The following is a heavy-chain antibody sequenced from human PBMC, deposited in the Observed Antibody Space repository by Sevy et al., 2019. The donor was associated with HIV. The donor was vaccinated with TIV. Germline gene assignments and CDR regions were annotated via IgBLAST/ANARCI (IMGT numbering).Heavy chain of an antibody. D-gene: IGHD1-7*01. CDR2: ISSGSSYI. J-gene: IGHJ6*02. CDR1: GFTFSSYS. CDR3: GRGITGTTNYGMDV. Sequence: GGSLRLSCAASGFTFSSYSMNWVRQAPGKGLEWVSSISSGSSYIFYADSVKGRFTSSRDNAKNSLYLQMNSLRAEDTAVYYCGRGITGTTNYGMDVWGQGTTVTVSS. V-gene: IGHV3-21*01.